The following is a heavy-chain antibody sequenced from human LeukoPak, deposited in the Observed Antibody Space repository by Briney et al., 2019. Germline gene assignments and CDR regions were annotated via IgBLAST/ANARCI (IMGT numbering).Heavy chain of an antibody. Sequence: GGSLRLSCAASGFTFSSYDMHWVRQAAGKGLEWVAFIRYDGSNKYYADSVKGRFTISRDNSKNTLYLQMNSLRAEDTAVYYCAKGGGYYYYYYMDVWGKGTTVTVSS. CDR1: GFTFSSYD. D-gene: IGHD3-16*01. CDR2: IRYDGSNK. CDR3: AKGGGYYYYYYMDV. V-gene: IGHV3-30*02. J-gene: IGHJ6*03.